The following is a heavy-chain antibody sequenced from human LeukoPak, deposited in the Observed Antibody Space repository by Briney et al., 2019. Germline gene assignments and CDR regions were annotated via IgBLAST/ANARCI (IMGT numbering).Heavy chain of an antibody. V-gene: IGHV4-59*01. CDR2: IYYPVDT. D-gene: IGHD3-9*01. Sequence: SETLSLTCTVSGDSFIGSYWSWIRQAPGKGLEWIGYIYYPVDTNYNPSLQSRVTISADVSKKQFSLRLTSVTAADTAVYYCARGRYFDSPVYNPPYYFDTWGRGLLVTVSS. CDR3: ARGRYFDSPVYNPPYYFDT. CDR1: GDSFIGSY. J-gene: IGHJ4*02.